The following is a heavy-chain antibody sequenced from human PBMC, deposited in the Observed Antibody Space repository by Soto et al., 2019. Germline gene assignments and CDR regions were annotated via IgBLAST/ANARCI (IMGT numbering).Heavy chain of an antibody. Sequence: QVRLQQWGAGLLKPSETLSLTCAVYGASFSDSYWNWIRQPPGKGLEWIGEINHRGSTIYNTSLESSVNLSLDTSRKQFTLKMRSATAADTAVYYCAREVPSRYFALWGRGTLFTVSS. V-gene: IGHV4-34*01. CDR1: GASFSDSY. CDR3: AREVPSRYFAL. J-gene: IGHJ2*01. D-gene: IGHD1-1*01. CDR2: INHRGST.